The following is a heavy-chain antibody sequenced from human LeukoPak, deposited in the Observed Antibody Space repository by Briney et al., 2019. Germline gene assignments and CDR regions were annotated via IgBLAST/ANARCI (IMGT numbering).Heavy chain of an antibody. CDR2: MNSNSGNT. D-gene: IGHD1-20*01. J-gene: IGHJ6*02. CDR1: GYTFTSYD. Sequence: GASVKVSYKSSGYTFTSYDINCVRHATGQGLEWMGWMNSNSGNTGYAQKFEGRVTLTRNTSISTAYMELSSLRSEDTAVYYCARGEYNREAYYYGMDVWGQGTTVTVSS. CDR3: ARGEYNREAYYYGMDV. V-gene: IGHV1-8*01.